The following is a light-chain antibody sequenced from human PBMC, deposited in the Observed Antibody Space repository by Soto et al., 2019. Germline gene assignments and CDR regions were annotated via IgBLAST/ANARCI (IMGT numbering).Light chain of an antibody. CDR3: AAWDDSLNAL. CDR2: LND. J-gene: IGLJ1*01. CDR1: FSNIGDNA. V-gene: IGLV1-44*01. Sequence: QSVLTQPPSLSATPGQRVNISCSGSFSNIGDNAVNWYQQLPGAAPKLLIYLNDQPPSGVPDPFSGSKSGTSAFLAISGLQSEDEADYYCAAWDDSLNALFGTGTKLTVL.